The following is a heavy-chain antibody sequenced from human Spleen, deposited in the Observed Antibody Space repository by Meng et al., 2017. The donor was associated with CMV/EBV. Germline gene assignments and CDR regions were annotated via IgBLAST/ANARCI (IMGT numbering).Heavy chain of an antibody. J-gene: IGHJ6*02. CDR1: GYTFTSYD. V-gene: IGHV1-8*01. D-gene: IGHD3-3*01. Sequence: ASVKVSCKASGYTFTSYDINWVRQATGQGLEWMGWMNPNSGNTGYAQKFQGRVTMTRDTSTSTVYMELSSLRSEDTAVYYCARDRSDFWSGYSLGYYYGMDVWGQGTTVTVSS. CDR2: MNPNSGNT. CDR3: ARDRSDFWSGYSLGYYYGMDV.